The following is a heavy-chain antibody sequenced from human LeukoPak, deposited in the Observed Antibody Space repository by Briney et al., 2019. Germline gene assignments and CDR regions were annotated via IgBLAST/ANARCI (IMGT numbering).Heavy chain of an antibody. CDR3: ARVEWELLDY. CDR2: IYSGGST. Sequence: GGSLRLSCAASGFTVSSNYMSWVRQAPGKGLEWVSVIYSGGSTYYADSVKGRFTISRDNAKNSLYLQMNSLRAEDTAVHYCARVEWELLDYWGQGTLVTVSS. V-gene: IGHV3-66*01. J-gene: IGHJ4*02. CDR1: GFTVSSNY. D-gene: IGHD1-26*01.